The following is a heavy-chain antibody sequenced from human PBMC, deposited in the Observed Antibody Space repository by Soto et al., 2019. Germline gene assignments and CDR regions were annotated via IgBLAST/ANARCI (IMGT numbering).Heavy chain of an antibody. CDR2: IDWDDDK. Sequence: SGHTRVNPTQTLTLTGTFSGFSLSTSGMLVSCIRQPPGKALEWLARIDWDDDKFYSTSLNTRLTISKDTSKNKVVLTMTNLYLFETPTYYCALSVDGTYFEYWGHGTLVNVSS. D-gene: IGHD6-19*01. J-gene: IGHJ4*01. CDR1: GFSLSTSGML. V-gene: IGHV2-70*04. CDR3: ALSVDGTYFEY.